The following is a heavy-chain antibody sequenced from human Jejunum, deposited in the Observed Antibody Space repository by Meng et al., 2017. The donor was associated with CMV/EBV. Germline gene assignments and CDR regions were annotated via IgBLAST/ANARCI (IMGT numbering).Heavy chain of an antibody. CDR1: GFLFSICA. V-gene: IGHV3-21*01. Sequence: SGFLFSICAMHWVRQAPGKGLELVASITSTGADMYYTDSVKGRFTISRDNPKNSLFLQMNSLRAEDTAIYHCVRDFDWFDPWGQGTLVTVSS. CDR3: VRDFDWFDP. J-gene: IGHJ5*02. CDR2: ITSTGADM.